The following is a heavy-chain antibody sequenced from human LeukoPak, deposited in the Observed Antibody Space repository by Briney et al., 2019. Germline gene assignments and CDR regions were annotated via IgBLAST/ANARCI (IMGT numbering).Heavy chain of an antibody. Sequence: GESLKISRKGSGYSFTNYWIGWVRQMPGKGLEWMGIVYPDDSNTRYSPSFQGQVTISADKSISTAYLQWNSLKASDTAMYYCAREATNGWSYFHYWGQGTLVTVSS. J-gene: IGHJ4*02. CDR3: AREATNGWSYFHY. CDR2: VYPDDSNT. D-gene: IGHD6-19*01. V-gene: IGHV5-51*01. CDR1: GYSFTNYW.